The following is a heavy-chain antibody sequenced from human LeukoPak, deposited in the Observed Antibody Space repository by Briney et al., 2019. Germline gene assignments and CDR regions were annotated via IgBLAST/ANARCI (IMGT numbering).Heavy chain of an antibody. D-gene: IGHD2-2*02. CDR1: GFTFSSYG. Sequence: GGSLRLSCAASGFTFSSYGMHWVRQAPGKGLEWVAFIRYDGSNKYYADSVKGRFTISRDNSKNTLYLQMNSLRAEDTAVYYCAKDLPHRIVVVPAAIGLFDYWGQGTLVTVSS. CDR2: IRYDGSNK. J-gene: IGHJ4*02. V-gene: IGHV3-30*02. CDR3: AKDLPHRIVVVPAAIGLFDY.